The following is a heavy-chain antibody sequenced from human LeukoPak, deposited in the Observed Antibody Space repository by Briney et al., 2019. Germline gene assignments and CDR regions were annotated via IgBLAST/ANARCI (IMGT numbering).Heavy chain of an antibody. CDR1: GGSISSGSYY. CDR3: ARNPGHCGGDCSPGAFDI. J-gene: IGHJ3*02. D-gene: IGHD2-21*02. V-gene: IGHV4-61*02. CDR2: IYTSGST. Sequence: SQTLSLTCTVSGGSISSGSYYWSWIRQPAGKGLEWIGRIYTSGSTNYNPSLKSRVTISVDTSKNQFSLKLSSVTAADTAVYYCARNPGHCGGDCSPGAFDIWGQGQWSPSLQ.